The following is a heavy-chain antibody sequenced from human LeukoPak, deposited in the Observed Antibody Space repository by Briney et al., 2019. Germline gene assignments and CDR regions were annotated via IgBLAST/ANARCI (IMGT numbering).Heavy chain of an antibody. D-gene: IGHD3-10*01. CDR3: ARDFGDYYGSGSHLGFDY. J-gene: IGHJ4*02. V-gene: IGHV4-30-2*01. CDR1: GGPISSGDYY. CDR2: IYHSGST. Sequence: SETLSLTCTVSGGPISSGDYYWTWIRQPPGKGLEWIGYIYHSGSTHYNPSLKSRVTISVDTSKNQFSLKLSSVTAADTAVYYCARDFGDYYGSGSHLGFDYWGQGTLVTVSS.